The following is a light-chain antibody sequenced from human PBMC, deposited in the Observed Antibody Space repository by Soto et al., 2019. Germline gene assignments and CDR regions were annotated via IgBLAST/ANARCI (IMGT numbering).Light chain of an antibody. J-gene: IGKJ3*01. CDR3: QQRRNSVT. V-gene: IGKV3-11*01. Sequence: EIVLTQSPGTLSLSPGEKDTLSCRASQSVSSSLAWYQHKPGQAPRLLIYDASNRATGVPARFSGGGSGTDFTPTISSLEPEDFAVYYCQQRRNSVTFGPGTKVDIK. CDR2: DAS. CDR1: QSVSSS.